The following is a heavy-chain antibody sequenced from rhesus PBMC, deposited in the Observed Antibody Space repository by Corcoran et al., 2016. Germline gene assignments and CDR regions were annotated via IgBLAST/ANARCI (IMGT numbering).Heavy chain of an antibody. CDR2: INTDTGNP. CDR1: GYTFTSYG. J-gene: IGHJ4*01. V-gene: IGHV7-114*01. CDR3: ARKGYSGGWKIDY. D-gene: IGHD6-37*01. Sequence: QVQLVQSGAEVKQPGASVTVSCKASGYTFTSYGMNWVRQAHGQRLEWMGWINTDTGNPTYAQGFKERFTFSMDTSISTAYLQISSLKAEDTAVYYCARKGYSGGWKIDYWGQGVLVTVSS.